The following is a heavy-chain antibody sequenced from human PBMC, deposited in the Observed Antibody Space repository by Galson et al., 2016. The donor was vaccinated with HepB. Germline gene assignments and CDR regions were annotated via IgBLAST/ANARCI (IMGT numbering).Heavy chain of an antibody. J-gene: IGHJ4*01. D-gene: IGHD5-12*01. CDR2: MWYDGTKK. CDR3: ARGPSRYSGWAVFGY. Sequence: SLRLSCAVSGFTLSGYGMHWFRQAPGKGLQWVAEMWYDGTKKYNDDFAKGRFTISRDISDNTLYLQMNSLKVEDTAVYYCARGPSRYSGWAVFGYWGHGTLVTVSS. V-gene: IGHV3-33*01. CDR1: GFTLSGYG.